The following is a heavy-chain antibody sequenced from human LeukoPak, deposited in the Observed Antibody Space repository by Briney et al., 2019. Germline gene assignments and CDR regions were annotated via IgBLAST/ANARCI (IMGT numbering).Heavy chain of an antibody. Sequence: GGSLSLSCAASGFSFSTYGMHWVRQAPGKGLEWVAVISDDGNKIYYADSVKGRFTISRDKSKNSLHLQMDSLRTEDTAVYYCARGRRSPYRYWGQGTLVTVSS. CDR2: ISDDGNKI. CDR3: ARGRRSPYRY. D-gene: IGHD4-11*01. V-gene: IGHV3-33*01. J-gene: IGHJ4*02. CDR1: GFSFSTYG.